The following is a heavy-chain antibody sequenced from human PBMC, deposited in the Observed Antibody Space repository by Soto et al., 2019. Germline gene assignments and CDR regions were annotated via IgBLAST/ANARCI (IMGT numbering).Heavy chain of an antibody. Sequence: QVQLMQSGAEVKKPGASVKVSCKTSGYTFISYDINWVRQAPGQGLEWVGWMNPNSGNTGYGQKFQGRVTMTRDISIITAYMELSSLKSEDTAVYYCARAYSSTWYEEGYWGQGTLVTVSS. CDR3: ARAYSSTWYEEGY. CDR1: GYTFISYD. V-gene: IGHV1-8*01. CDR2: MNPNSGNT. D-gene: IGHD6-13*01. J-gene: IGHJ4*02.